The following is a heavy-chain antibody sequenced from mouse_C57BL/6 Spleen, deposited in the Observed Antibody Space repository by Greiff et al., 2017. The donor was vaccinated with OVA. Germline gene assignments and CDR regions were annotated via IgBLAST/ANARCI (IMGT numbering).Heavy chain of an antibody. D-gene: IGHD1-1*01. J-gene: IGHJ1*03. CDR2: IDPSDSET. V-gene: IGHV1-52*01. CDR1: GYTFTSYW. CDR3: ASHYYGSSHSYWYFDV. Sequence: VQLQQPGAELVRPGSSVKLSCKASGYTFTSYWMHWVKQRPIQGLEWIGNIDPSDSETHYNQKFKDKATLTVDKSSSTAYMQLSSLTSEDSAVYYCASHYYGSSHSYWYFDVWGTGTTVTVSS.